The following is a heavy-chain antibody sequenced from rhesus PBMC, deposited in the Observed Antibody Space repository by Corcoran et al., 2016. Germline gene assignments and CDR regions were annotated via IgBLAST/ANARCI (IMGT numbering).Heavy chain of an antibody. J-gene: IGHJ4*01. D-gene: IGHD3-9*01. Sequence: QEQLVQSGAEGKKPGASVKVSCKVSGYIFTSYAIGWVRQAPGQGFEGMGGNHPGYGGTSYEENVQGRVTIPADMAKSTVYMVLSSLRYEDMAVYYCAAGYYEDDYGYDYWGQGVLVTVSS. CDR2: NHPGYGGT. V-gene: IGHV1-70*01. CDR3: AAGYYEDDYGYDY. CDR1: GYIFTSYA.